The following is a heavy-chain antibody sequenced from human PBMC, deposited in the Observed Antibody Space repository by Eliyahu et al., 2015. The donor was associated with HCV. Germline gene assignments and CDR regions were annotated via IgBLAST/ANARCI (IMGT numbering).Heavy chain of an antibody. V-gene: IGHV4-59*08. CDR3: ASSILTGYQNFNY. CDR2: IYYSGST. CDR1: GASISSYY. D-gene: IGHD3-9*01. J-gene: IGHJ4*02. Sequence: QVQLQESGPGLVEPSETLSLTCTVSGASISSYYWNWIRQPPGKGLEWIGYIYYSGSTHFKPSLKSRVTISVDTSKIQFSLKLTSVTAADTAVYYCASSILTGYQNFNYWGQGALVTVSS.